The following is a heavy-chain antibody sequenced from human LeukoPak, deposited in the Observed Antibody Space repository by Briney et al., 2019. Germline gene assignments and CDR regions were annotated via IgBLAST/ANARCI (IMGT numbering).Heavy chain of an antibody. V-gene: IGHV3-9*01. J-gene: IGHJ3*02. CDR1: GFTFDDYA. CDR2: ISWNSGSI. D-gene: IGHD3-22*01. Sequence: GGSLRLSCAASGFTFDDYAMHWVRQAPGKGLEWVSGISWNSGSIGYADSVKGRFTISRDNAKNSLYLQMNSLRAEDTALYYCAKDMFWGTIVVVTTSVGAFDIWGQGTMVTVSS. CDR3: AKDMFWGTIVVVTTSVGAFDI.